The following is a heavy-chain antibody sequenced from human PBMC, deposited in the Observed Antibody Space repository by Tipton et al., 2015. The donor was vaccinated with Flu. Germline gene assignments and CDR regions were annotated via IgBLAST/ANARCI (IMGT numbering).Heavy chain of an antibody. J-gene: IGHJ4*02. CDR1: GSSFTTYW. CDR2: IYSGDSDT. V-gene: IGHV5-51*01. D-gene: IGHD1-26*01. Sequence: QLVQSGAEVKEPGESLRISCKSSGSSFTTYWTGWVRQMRGRGLEWMGIIYSGDSDTKYNPSFDGQVTISVDKSISTAYLQWITLKASDTALYYCARSAIMGSVKSYFDYWGQGALVPVSS. CDR3: ARSAIMGSVKSYFDY.